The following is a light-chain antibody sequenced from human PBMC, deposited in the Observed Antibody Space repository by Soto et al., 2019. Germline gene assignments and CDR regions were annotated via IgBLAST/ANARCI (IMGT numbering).Light chain of an antibody. J-gene: IGKJ1*01. CDR3: QQYNSGTRT. CDR2: GAS. Sequence: EIVVTQCPATLSVSLGESATLSCRASQGVXSYFGWYQQQPGQAPRLLXDGASSRATGSPARFSGSGSGTEFTLTITSLQSEDFAVYYCQQYNSGTRTFGQGTKVDI. V-gene: IGKV3-15*01. CDR1: QGVXSY.